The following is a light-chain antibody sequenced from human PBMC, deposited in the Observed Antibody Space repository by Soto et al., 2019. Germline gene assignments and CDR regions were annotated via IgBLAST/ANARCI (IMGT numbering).Light chain of an antibody. J-gene: IGKJ1*01. CDR1: QTVSSN. CDR2: GAA. CDR3: QQYKDWWT. Sequence: EIVMTQSPATLSVSPWERATLSCRASQTVSSNLAWYQQKPGQAPRLLIYGAATRATGIPARFSGSGSGTEFTLTIRSLQSEDFAVYFCQQYKDWWTFGQGTKVDIK. V-gene: IGKV3-15*01.